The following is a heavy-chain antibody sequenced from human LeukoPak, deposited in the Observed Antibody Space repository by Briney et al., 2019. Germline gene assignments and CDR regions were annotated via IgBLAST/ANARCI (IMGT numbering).Heavy chain of an antibody. D-gene: IGHD2-15*01. CDR3: ASSLGYCSGGSCFFDY. CDR1: GGSISSYY. V-gene: IGHV4-59*08. CDR2: IYYSGST. Sequence: SETLSLTCTVSGGSISSYYWSWIRQPPGKGLEWIGYIYYSGSTNYNPSLKSRVTISVDTSKNQFSLKLSSVTAADTAVYYCASSLGYCSGGSCFFDYWGQGTLVTVSS. J-gene: IGHJ4*02.